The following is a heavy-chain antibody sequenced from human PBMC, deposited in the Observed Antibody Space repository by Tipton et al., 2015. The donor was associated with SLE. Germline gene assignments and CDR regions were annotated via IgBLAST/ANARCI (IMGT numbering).Heavy chain of an antibody. Sequence: SLRLSCAASGFTFSSYGMHWVRQAPGKGLEWVAVIWYDGSNKYYADSVKGRFTISRDNSKNTLYLHINSLRAEDTAVYYCAKVGYDDVFDIWGQGTMVTVSS. CDR1: GFTFSSYG. CDR3: AKVGYDDVFDI. D-gene: IGHD5-12*01. V-gene: IGHV3-33*03. J-gene: IGHJ3*02. CDR2: IWYDGSNK.